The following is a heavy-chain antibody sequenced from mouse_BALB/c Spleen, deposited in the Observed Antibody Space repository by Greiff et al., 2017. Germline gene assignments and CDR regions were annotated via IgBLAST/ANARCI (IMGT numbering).Heavy chain of an antibody. Sequence: VQLQESGAELARPGASVKLSCKASGYTFTSYWMQWVKQRPGQGLEWIGAIYPGDGDTRYTQKFKGKATLTADKSSSTAYMQLSSLASEDSAVYYCAREEGFAYWGQGTLVTVSA. V-gene: IGHV1-87*01. CDR3: AREEGFAY. CDR2: IYPGDGDT. J-gene: IGHJ3*01. CDR1: GYTFTSYW.